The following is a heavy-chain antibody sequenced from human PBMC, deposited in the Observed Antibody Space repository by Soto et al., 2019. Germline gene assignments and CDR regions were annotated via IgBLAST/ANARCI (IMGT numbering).Heavy chain of an antibody. V-gene: IGHV1-69*12. CDR1: GGTFSSYA. D-gene: IGHD4-17*01. CDR3: ASGNDGYGDYWDYFDY. Sequence: QVQLVQSGAEVKKPGSSVKVSCKASGGTFSSYAISWVRQAPGQGLEWMGGIIPIFGTANYAQKFQGRVTITADESTSTAYMELSSLRSEDTAVYYCASGNDGYGDYWDYFDYWGQGPLVTVSS. J-gene: IGHJ4*02. CDR2: IIPIFGTA.